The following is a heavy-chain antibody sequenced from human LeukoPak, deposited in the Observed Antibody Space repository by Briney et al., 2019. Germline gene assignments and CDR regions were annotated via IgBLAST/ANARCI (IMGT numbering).Heavy chain of an antibody. CDR1: GFTFSSYA. CDR2: ISGSGGST. D-gene: IGHD3-3*01. V-gene: IGHV3-23*01. CDR3: AKGITIFGVVIFGY. Sequence: PGGSLRLSCAASGFTFSSYAMSWVRQAPGKGLEWVSAISGSGGSTYYADSVKDRFTISRDNSKNTLYLQMNSLRAEDTAVYYCAKGITIFGVVIFGYWGQGTLVTVSS. J-gene: IGHJ4*02.